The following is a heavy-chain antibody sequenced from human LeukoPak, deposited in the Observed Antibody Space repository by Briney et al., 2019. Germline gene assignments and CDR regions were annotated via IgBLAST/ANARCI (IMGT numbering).Heavy chain of an antibody. CDR1: GFTFSSYA. CDR2: ISGSGGST. V-gene: IGHV3-23*01. CDR3: AKVGRFLEWLPPLAGFAY. Sequence: GASLRLSCAASGFTFSSYAMSWVRQAPGKGLEWVSAISGSGGSTYYADSVKGRFTISRDNSKNTLYLQMNSLRAEDTAVYYCAKVGRFLEWLPPLAGFAYWGQGTLVTVSS. J-gene: IGHJ4*02. D-gene: IGHD3-3*01.